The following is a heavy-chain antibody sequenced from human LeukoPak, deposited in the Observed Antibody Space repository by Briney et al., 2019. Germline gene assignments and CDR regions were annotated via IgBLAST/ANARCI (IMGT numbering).Heavy chain of an antibody. CDR1: GFTFSSYE. V-gene: IGHV3-48*03. D-gene: IGHD3-10*01. Sequence: GGSLRLSCAASGFTFSSYEMNWVRQAPGKGLEWVSYISSSGSTIDYADSVKGRFTISRDNAKNSLYLQMNSLRAEDTAVYYCASHGSGSYRGTHDYWGQGTLVTVSS. CDR3: ASHGSGSYRGTHDY. CDR2: ISSSGSTI. J-gene: IGHJ4*02.